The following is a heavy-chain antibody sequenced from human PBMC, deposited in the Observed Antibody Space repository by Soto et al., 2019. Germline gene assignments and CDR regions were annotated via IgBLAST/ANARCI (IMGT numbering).Heavy chain of an antibody. CDR2: ISYDGTNK. CDR1: GFTFSTYV. V-gene: IGHV3-30*18. Sequence: QVQLVESGGGVVQPGRSLRLSCAASGFTFSTYVMHWVRQAPGKGLEWVAVISYDGTNKYYADSVKGRFTISRDNSKNTLYLQMNSLRAEDTAVYYCAKERYSSRSPDFDYWGQGTLVTVSS. CDR3: AKERYSSRSPDFDY. D-gene: IGHD6-13*01. J-gene: IGHJ4*02.